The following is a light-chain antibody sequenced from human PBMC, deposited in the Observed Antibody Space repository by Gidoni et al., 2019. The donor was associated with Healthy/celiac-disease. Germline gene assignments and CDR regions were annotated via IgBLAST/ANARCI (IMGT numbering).Light chain of an antibody. CDR1: QSLVHSDGNTY. V-gene: IGKV2-24*01. J-gene: IGKJ4*01. CDR2: KIS. CDR3: RQATQLLT. Sequence: DIVMTQTPLSSPVTLGQPASISCRSSQSLVHSDGNTYLSWLQQRPVQPPIFLIYKISNRFSGVPYRFSGRGAGTDFTLKISRVEAVDVGVYYCRQATQLLTFGGGTKVEIK.